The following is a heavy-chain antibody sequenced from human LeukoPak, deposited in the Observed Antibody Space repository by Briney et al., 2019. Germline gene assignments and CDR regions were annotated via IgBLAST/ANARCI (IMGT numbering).Heavy chain of an antibody. V-gene: IGHV1-2*02. CDR2: INPNSGGT. Sequence: ASAKVSCKASGYTFTGYYMHWVRQAPGQGLEWMGWINPNSGGTNYAQKFQGRVTMTRGTSISTAYMELSRLRSDDTAVYYCAREYSGYPSPGYRNPYYFDYWGQGTLVTVSS. J-gene: IGHJ4*02. D-gene: IGHD5-12*01. CDR3: AREYSGYPSPGYRNPYYFDY. CDR1: GYTFTGYY.